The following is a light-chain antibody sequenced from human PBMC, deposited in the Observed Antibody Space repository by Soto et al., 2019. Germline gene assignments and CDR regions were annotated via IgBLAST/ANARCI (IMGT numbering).Light chain of an antibody. J-gene: IGKJ1*01. CDR2: GAS. Sequence: EIVLTQSPATLSLSPGERATLSCRASQSVSSYLAWYQQKPGQAPRLLIYGASTRATGIPAGFSGSGSGTEFTLTISSLHPDDFATYYCQQYNSYSPTFGQGTKVDIK. CDR1: QSVSSY. CDR3: QQYNSYSPT. V-gene: IGKV3-15*01.